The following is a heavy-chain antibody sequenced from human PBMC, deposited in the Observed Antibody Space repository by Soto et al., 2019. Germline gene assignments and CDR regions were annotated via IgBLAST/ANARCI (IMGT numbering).Heavy chain of an antibody. Sequence: PSETLSLTCAVSGGSISSGGYSWSWIRQPPGKGLEWIGYIYHSGSTYYNPSLKSRVTISVDRSKNQFSLKLSSVTAADTAVYYCARGRAHYDYVWGSYRLEYFQHWGQGTQVTVSS. CDR1: GGSISSGGYS. V-gene: IGHV4-30-2*01. CDR3: ARGRAHYDYVWGSYRLEYFQH. D-gene: IGHD3-16*02. CDR2: IYHSGST. J-gene: IGHJ1*01.